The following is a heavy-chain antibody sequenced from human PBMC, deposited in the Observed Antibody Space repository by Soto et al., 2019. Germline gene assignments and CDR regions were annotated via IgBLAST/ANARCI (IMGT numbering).Heavy chain of an antibody. D-gene: IGHD3-3*01. V-gene: IGHV4-61*03. Sequence: SEALALTATVSDGSVSILTDDWILLRQPPGNGLEWIAYIHYSGGTKYNPSLKSRVTISIDTSSNHSSLKLTSVTAADTAVYYCARKRWSGGGDYWGQGTLVTVSS. CDR3: ARKRWSGGGDY. CDR2: IHYSGGT. CDR1: DGSVSILTDD. J-gene: IGHJ4*02.